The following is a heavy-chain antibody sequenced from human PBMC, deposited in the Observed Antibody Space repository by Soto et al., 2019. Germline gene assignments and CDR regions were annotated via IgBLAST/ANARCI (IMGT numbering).Heavy chain of an antibody. CDR2: ISGSGGTT. D-gene: IGHD3-22*01. CDR1: GFAFSSYA. CDR3: AKSNVVVPLFYLDN. Sequence: GGSLRLSCAASGFAFSSYAMNWVRQAPGKGLEWVSAISGSGGTTFYADSVKGRFSISRDNSKNMLHLQMNSLRAEDTAVYYCAKSNVVVPLFYLDNWGQGA. V-gene: IGHV3-23*01. J-gene: IGHJ4*02.